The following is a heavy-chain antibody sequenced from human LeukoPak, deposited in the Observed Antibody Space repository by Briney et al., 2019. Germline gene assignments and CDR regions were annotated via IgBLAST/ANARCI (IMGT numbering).Heavy chain of an antibody. V-gene: IGHV3-30*04. CDR1: GFTISTFA. Sequence: PGRSLRLSCAASGFTISTFAMHWVRQAPGKGLEWVAVISFDGDEKYYADSVKGRFTISRDISTNTLNLQMNSLRDVDTAVYYCARRGGYGYTFDIWGQGTMVIVSS. CDR2: ISFDGDEK. D-gene: IGHD5-18*01. J-gene: IGHJ3*02. CDR3: ARRGGYGYTFDI.